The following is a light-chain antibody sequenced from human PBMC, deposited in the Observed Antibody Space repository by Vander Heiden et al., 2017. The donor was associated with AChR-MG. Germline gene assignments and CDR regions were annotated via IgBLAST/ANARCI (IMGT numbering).Light chain of an antibody. J-gene: IGKJ1*01. CDR3: QQYDNPWT. V-gene: IGKV1-33*01. CDR1: HAISNY. Sequence: DIQITQSPPSLSASVGDRFTITCHASHAISNYLNWFQQKPGKAPKLLIYAPANLGTGVRSRFSGSGTGTDFTFTISSPQHEDIETYYCQQYDNPWTFGQGTKVEIK. CDR2: APA.